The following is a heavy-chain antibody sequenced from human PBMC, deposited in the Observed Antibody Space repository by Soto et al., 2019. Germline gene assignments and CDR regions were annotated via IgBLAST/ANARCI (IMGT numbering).Heavy chain of an antibody. CDR1: GGSFSGYY. CDR3: ARWASGSRYFDY. D-gene: IGHD1-26*01. V-gene: IGHV4-34*01. J-gene: IGHJ4*02. Sequence: SETLSLTCAVYGGSFSGYYWSWIRQPPGKGLEWIGEIDHSGSTNYNPSLESRVTISVDTSKNQFSLKLSSVTAADTAVYYCARWASGSRYFDYWGQGILVTVSS. CDR2: IDHSGST.